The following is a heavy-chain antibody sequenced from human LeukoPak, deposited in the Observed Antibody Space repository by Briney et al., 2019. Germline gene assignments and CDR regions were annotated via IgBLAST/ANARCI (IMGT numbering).Heavy chain of an antibody. J-gene: IGHJ4*02. Sequence: GESLKISCKGSGYGFTSNWISWVRQMPGKGLEWMGIIYPGDSDTRYSPSFQGQVTISADKSISTAYLQWSSLTASDTAMYYCASYNSAWGAFSDYWGLGTLVTVSS. CDR2: IYPGDSDT. CDR1: GYGFTSNW. V-gene: IGHV5-51*01. CDR3: ASYNSAWGAFSDY. D-gene: IGHD6-19*01.